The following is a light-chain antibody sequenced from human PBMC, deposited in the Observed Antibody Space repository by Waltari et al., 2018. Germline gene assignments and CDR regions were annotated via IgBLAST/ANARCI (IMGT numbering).Light chain of an antibody. CDR2: GAS. CDR1: QSLSSSY. Sequence: EIVLTQSPGTLSLPPGERATLSCRASQSLSSSYLAWYPQKPGQAPRLLIYGASSMATCIPDRFSGSGSGTDFTLTITSLVPEDFAGYSCQQYGSSPPTFGQGTKLEIK. J-gene: IGKJ2*01. V-gene: IGKV3-20*01. CDR3: QQYGSSPPT.